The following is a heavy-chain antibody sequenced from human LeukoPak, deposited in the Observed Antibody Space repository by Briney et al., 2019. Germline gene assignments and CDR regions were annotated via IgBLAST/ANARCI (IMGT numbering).Heavy chain of an antibody. J-gene: IGHJ3*02. CDR2: MNPNSGNT. V-gene: IGHV1-8*03. CDR1: GYTFTSYD. D-gene: IGHD3-3*01. CDR3: ARAGDFWSGYRDAFDI. Sequence: ASVKVSCKASGYTFTSYDINWVRQATGQGLEWMGWMNPNSGNTGYAQKFQGRVTITRNTSISTAYMELSSLRSEDTAVYYCARAGDFWSGYRDAFDIWGQGTMVTVSS.